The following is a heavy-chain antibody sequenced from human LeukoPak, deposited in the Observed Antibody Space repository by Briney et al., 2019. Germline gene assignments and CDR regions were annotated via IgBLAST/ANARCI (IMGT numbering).Heavy chain of an antibody. CDR1: GFTFSNYA. CDR2: IGGSGRTT. V-gene: IGHV3-23*01. J-gene: IGHJ5*02. Sequence: PGGSLRLSCEASGFTFSNYAMSWVRQAPGKGLEWVSAIGGSGRTTYYADSVRGRFTISRDSFRNTLFLQMTSLRAEDTAFYYCARDRDASGSWIWFDPWGQGTLVTVSS. CDR3: ARDRDASGSWIWFDP. D-gene: IGHD3-10*01.